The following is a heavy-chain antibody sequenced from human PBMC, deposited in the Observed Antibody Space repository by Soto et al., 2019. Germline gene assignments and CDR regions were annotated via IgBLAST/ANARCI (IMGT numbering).Heavy chain of an antibody. J-gene: IGHJ6*02. CDR3: AREGKREYSGSYWPTYYYYGMDV. CDR1: GYTFTSYG. CDR2: ISAYNGNT. D-gene: IGHD1-26*01. V-gene: IGHV1-18*04. Sequence: VSVKVSCKXSGYTFTSYGISWVRQAPGQGLEWMGWISAYNGNTNYAQKLQGRVTMTTDTSTSTAYMELRSLRSDDTAVYYCAREGKREYSGSYWPTYYYYGMDVWGQGTTVTVSS.